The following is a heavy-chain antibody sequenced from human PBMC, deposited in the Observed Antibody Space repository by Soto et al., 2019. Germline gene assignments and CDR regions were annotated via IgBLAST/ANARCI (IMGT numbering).Heavy chain of an antibody. V-gene: IGHV3-23*01. J-gene: IGHJ6*03. CDR1: GVTFSSSA. Sequence: PGWCLKLSCAACGVTFSSSAIAGVRQATGKGLEWVSAISGSGGSTYYADSVKGRFTISRDNSKNTLYLQMNSLRAEDTAVYYCAKDPGRGTWGSNDYNNYYYYMDVWGKGTTVTVSS. CDR3: AKDPGRGTWGSNDYNNYYYYMDV. CDR2: ISGSGGST. D-gene: IGHD4-4*01.